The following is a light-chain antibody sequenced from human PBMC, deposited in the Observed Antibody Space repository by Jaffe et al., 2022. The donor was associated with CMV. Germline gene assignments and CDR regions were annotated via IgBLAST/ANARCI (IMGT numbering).Light chain of an antibody. CDR2: WAS. CDR1: LSVLYTSNNKNY. CDR3: QQYYTTPLT. J-gene: IGKJ3*01. V-gene: IGKV4-1*01. Sequence: DIVMTQSPASLAVSLGERATINCKSSLSVLYTSNNKNYLAWYQQKAGQPPKLLIYWASTRESGVPDRFSGSGSGTDFTLTISSLQAEDVAVYYCQQYYTTPLTFGPGTKVDIK.